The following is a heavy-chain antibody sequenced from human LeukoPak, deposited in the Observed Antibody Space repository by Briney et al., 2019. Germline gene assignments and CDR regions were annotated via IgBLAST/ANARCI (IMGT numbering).Heavy chain of an antibody. CDR1: GFTVSSNY. V-gene: IGHV3-53*01. D-gene: IGHD6-13*01. CDR3: ANAVIAAAEYYYYMDV. J-gene: IGHJ6*03. Sequence: GGSLRLSCAVSGFTVSSNYMSWVRQAPGKGLEWVSVIYSGGSTYYSDSVKGRFTISRDNSKNTLYLQMNSLRAEDTAVYYCANAVIAAAEYYYYMDVWGKGTTVTVSS. CDR2: IYSGGST.